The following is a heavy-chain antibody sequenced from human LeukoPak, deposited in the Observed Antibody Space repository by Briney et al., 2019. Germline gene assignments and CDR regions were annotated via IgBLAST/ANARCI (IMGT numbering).Heavy chain of an antibody. V-gene: IGHV1-18*01. Sequence: ASVKVSCKASGYTFTSYGISWVRQAPRQGLEWMGWISAYNGNTNYAQKLQGRVTMTTDTSTSTAYMELRSLRSDDTAVYYCARDGVSGSYYYGDAFDIWGQGTMVTVSS. D-gene: IGHD1-26*01. CDR2: ISAYNGNT. J-gene: IGHJ3*02. CDR3: ARDGVSGSYYYGDAFDI. CDR1: GYTFTSYG.